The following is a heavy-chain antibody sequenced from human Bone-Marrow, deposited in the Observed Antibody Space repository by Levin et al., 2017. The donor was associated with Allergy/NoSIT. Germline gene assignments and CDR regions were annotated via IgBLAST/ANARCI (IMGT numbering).Heavy chain of an antibody. CDR1: DASMNTSF. CDR2: MYYTGLS. Sequence: PSETLSLTCSVSDASMNTSFWSWIRQPPGMGLEWLGYMYYTGLSKYHPSLKNRLTLSLDTSKNKFSLRMNFVTAADTAVYYCARHKGGGAYSFDYWGQGILVSVSS. D-gene: IGHD4-23*01. J-gene: IGHJ4*02. V-gene: IGHV4-59*08. CDR3: ARHKGGGAYSFDY.